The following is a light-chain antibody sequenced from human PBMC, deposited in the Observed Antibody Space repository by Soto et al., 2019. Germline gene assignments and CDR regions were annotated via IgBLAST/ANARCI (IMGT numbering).Light chain of an antibody. V-gene: IGKV3-15*01. Sequence: EIVMTQSPATLSVSPCEGATLSCMPSQSVDKDLAWYRQKPGQAPSLLVYDASTRATGVPARFSGSGSGTEFTPTITSLQSEDFAVYFCHQYNKWPRTFGRGTKVDIK. CDR1: QSVDKD. J-gene: IGKJ1*01. CDR3: HQYNKWPRT. CDR2: DAS.